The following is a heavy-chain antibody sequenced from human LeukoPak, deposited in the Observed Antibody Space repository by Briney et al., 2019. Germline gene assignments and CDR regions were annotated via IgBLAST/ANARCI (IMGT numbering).Heavy chain of an antibody. Sequence: GESLKISCKGSGYSFTRYWIGWVRQMPGKGPEWMGIIYPGDSDTRYSPSFQGQVTISADKSISTAYLQWSSLKASDTAMYYCARQSRSSSWYEGNGMDVWGQGTTVTVSS. CDR1: GYSFTRYW. J-gene: IGHJ6*02. D-gene: IGHD6-13*01. V-gene: IGHV5-51*01. CDR3: ARQSRSSSWYEGNGMDV. CDR2: IYPGDSDT.